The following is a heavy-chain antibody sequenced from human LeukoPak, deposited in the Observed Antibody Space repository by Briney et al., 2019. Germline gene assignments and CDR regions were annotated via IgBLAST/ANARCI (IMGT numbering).Heavy chain of an antibody. J-gene: IGHJ4*02. CDR1: GFTFSSYA. D-gene: IGHD6-19*01. CDR3: AKVGPPDYSSGWYSYFDY. V-gene: IGHV3-23*01. Sequence: GGSLRLSCAASGFTFSSYAMSWVRQAPGKGLEWVSAISGSGGSTYYADSVKGRFTISRDNSKNTLYLQMNSLRAEDTGVYYCAKVGPPDYSSGWYSYFDYWGQGTLVTVSS. CDR2: ISGSGGST.